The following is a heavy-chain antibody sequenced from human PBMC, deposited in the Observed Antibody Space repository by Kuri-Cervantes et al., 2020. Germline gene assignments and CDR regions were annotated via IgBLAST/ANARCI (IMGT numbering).Heavy chain of an antibody. D-gene: IGHD6-6*01. CDR3: ARFIAGRSFDY. J-gene: IGHJ4*02. CDR1: GGSFSGYY. Sequence: SETLSLTCAVYGGSFSGYYWSWIRQPPGKGLEWIGEINHSGSTNYNPSLKSRVTISVDTSKNQFSLRLNSVTAADTAVYYCARFIAGRSFDYWGQGTLVTVSS. CDR2: INHSGST. V-gene: IGHV4-34*01.